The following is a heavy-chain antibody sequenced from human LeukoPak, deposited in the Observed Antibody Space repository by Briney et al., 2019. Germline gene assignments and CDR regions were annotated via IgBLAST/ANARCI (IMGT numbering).Heavy chain of an antibody. V-gene: IGHV3-23*01. CDR3: AKATKGHCTGAHCYPFDS. D-gene: IGHD2-8*02. Sequence: GGSLRLSCAASGFSFNAYAMNWVRQAPEKRLERISSIIYTGVDTYYADSVKGRFTISRDNSRNALDLQMHSLRAEDTAVYYCAKATKGHCTGAHCYPFDSWGQGALVIVSS. J-gene: IGHJ4*02. CDR2: IIYTGVDT. CDR1: GFSFNAYA.